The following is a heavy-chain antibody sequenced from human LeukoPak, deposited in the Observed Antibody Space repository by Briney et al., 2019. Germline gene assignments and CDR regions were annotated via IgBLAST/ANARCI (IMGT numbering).Heavy chain of an antibody. J-gene: IGHJ4*02. V-gene: IGHV6-1*01. CDR2: TYYRSKWYS. Sequence: SQTLSLTCAISGDSVSSKSAAWNWIRQSPSRGLEWLGRTYYRSKWYSDYAVSVKSRITINPDTSKNQISLQLNSVSPEDTAVYYCARDLAAALDYWGQGTLVTVSS. D-gene: IGHD6-13*01. CDR1: GDSVSSKSAA. CDR3: ARDLAAALDY.